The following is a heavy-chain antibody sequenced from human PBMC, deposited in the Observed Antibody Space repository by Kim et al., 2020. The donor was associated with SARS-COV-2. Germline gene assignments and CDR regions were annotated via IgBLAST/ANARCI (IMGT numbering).Heavy chain of an antibody. D-gene: IGHD1-26*01. J-gene: IGHJ4*02. CDR3: ARFGELLFDY. CDR2: ST. V-gene: IGHV3-53*01. Sequence: STYYADSVKGRFTISRDNSKNTLYLQMNSLRAEDTAVYYCARFGELLFDYWGQGTLVTVSS.